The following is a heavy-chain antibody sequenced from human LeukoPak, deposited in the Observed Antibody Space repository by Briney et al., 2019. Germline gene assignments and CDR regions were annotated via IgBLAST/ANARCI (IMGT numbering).Heavy chain of an antibody. J-gene: IGHJ4*02. D-gene: IGHD3-9*01. Sequence: SETLSLTCTVSGGSISSYYWSWIRQPPGKGLEWIGEINHSGSTNYNPSLKSRVTISVDTSKNQFSLKLSSVTAADTAVYYCARGGPYYDILTGYSQRGYFGYWGQGTLVTVSS. CDR1: GGSISSYY. CDR2: INHSGST. V-gene: IGHV4-34*01. CDR3: ARGGPYYDILTGYSQRGYFGY.